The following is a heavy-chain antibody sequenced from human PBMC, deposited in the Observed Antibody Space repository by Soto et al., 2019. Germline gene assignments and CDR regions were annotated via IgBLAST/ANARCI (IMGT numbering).Heavy chain of an antibody. D-gene: IGHD6-13*01. CDR1: GFTFSSYG. V-gene: IGHV3-30*18. J-gene: IGHJ6*02. Sequence: PGGSLRLSCAASGFTFSSYGMHWVRQAPGKGLEWVAVISYDGSNKYYADSVKGRFTISRDNSKNTLYLQMNSLRAEDTAVYYCAKDLAAADYYYYGMDVWGQGTTVTVSS. CDR2: ISYDGSNK. CDR3: AKDLAAADYYYYGMDV.